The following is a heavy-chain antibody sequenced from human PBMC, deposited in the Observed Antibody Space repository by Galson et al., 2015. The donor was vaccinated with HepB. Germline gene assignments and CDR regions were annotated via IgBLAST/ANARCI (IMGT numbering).Heavy chain of an antibody. CDR1: GGTFSSYA. Sequence: SVKVSCKASGGTFSSYAISWVRQAPGQGLEWMGGIIPILGIANYAQKFQGRVTITADESTSTAYMELSSLRSEDTAVYYCARGAVAAALDYWGQGTLVTVSS. CDR3: ARGAVAAALDY. V-gene: IGHV1-69*10. J-gene: IGHJ4*02. CDR2: IIPILGIA. D-gene: IGHD6-13*01.